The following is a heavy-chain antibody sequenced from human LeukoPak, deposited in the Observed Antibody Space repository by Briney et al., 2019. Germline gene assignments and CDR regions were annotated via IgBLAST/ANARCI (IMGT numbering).Heavy chain of an antibody. CDR1: GGSFSGYY. J-gene: IGHJ5*02. Sequence: PSETLSLTCAVYGGSFSGYYWSWIRQPPGKGLEWIGEINHSGSTNYNPSPKSRVTISVDTSKNQFSLKLSSVTAADTAVYYCARGLDYGDYGWNWFDPWGQGTLVTVSS. D-gene: IGHD4-17*01. CDR3: ARGLDYGDYGWNWFDP. CDR2: INHSGST. V-gene: IGHV4-34*01.